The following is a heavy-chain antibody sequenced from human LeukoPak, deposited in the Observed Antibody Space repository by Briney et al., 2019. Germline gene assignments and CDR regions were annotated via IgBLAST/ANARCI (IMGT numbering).Heavy chain of an antibody. V-gene: IGHV3-64D*06. CDR1: GFIFTPFA. CDR2: ISSDGGGT. J-gene: IGHJ4*02. D-gene: IGHD1-14*01. Sequence: GGGLRLSCLASGFIFTPFAMHWVRPAPGEGLEYVSAISSDGGGTYYTDSVKGRFTISRDNSKSTLYLQMSSLRPEDTAVYYCVRYTDSSYPDWGQGTLVTVSS. CDR3: VRYTDSSYPD.